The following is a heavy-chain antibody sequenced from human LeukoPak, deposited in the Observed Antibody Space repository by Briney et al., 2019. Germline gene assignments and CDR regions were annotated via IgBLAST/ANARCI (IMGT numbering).Heavy chain of an antibody. CDR3: ARSDYGDYVDY. V-gene: IGHV4-38-2*02. J-gene: IGHJ4*02. Sequence: SETLSLTCTVSGYSISSGYYWGWIRQPPGKGLEWIGSIYHSGSTYYNPSLKSRVTISVYTSKNQFSLKLSSVTAADTAVYYCARSDYGDYVDYWGQGTLVTVSS. CDR2: IYHSGST. CDR1: GYSISSGYY. D-gene: IGHD4-17*01.